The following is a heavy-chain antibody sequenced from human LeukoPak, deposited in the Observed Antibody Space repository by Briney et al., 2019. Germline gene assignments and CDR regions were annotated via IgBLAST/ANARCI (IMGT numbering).Heavy chain of an antibody. J-gene: IGHJ3*01. CDR3: AREFRTTAWSYDAFDL. D-gene: IGHD1-1*01. V-gene: IGHV1-2*02. CDR2: INPTSGGT. CDR1: VYTFTDYY. Sequence: GASVTVSCKASVYTFTDYYIHWVRQAPGQGIEWVGLINPTSGGTNYAQKFQDRVTMTRDTSNNSSYMEVSRLRSDDTAVYYCAREFRTTAWSYDAFDLWGQGTMVTVSS.